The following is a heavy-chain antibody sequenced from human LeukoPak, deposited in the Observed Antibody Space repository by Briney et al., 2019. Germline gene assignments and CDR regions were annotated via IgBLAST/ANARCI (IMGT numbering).Heavy chain of an antibody. J-gene: IGHJ6*02. Sequence: SETLSLTCAVSGGSISSSNWWSWVRQSPGTGLEWIGKIYHTGSANYNPSLKSRVTLSVDKSKNQFSLKLSSVTAADTAVYYCARDGGSFSYNMDVWGQGTTVTVSS. D-gene: IGHD1-26*01. V-gene: IGHV4-4*02. CDR2: IYHTGSA. CDR3: ARDGGSFSYNMDV. CDR1: GGSISSSNW.